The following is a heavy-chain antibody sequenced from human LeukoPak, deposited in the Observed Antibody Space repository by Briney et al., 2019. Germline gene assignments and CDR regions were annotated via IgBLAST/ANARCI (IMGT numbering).Heavy chain of an antibody. CDR2: INPNSGGT. V-gene: IGHV1-2*06. J-gene: IGHJ5*02. CDR1: GYTFTGYY. CDR3: ARGGYDTERDEWFDR. D-gene: IGHD3-22*01. Sequence: ASVKVSCKASGYTFTGYYMHWVRQAPGQGLEWMGRINPNSGGTNYAQKFQGRVTMTRDTSISTAYMELSRLRSDDTAVYYCARGGYDTERDEWFDRWGQGTLVTVSS.